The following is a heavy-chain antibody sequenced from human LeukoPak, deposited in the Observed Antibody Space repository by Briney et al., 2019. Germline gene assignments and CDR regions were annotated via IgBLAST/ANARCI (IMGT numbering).Heavy chain of an antibody. D-gene: IGHD3-10*01. CDR3: ARDSLPLLWFGELLSGLDY. CDR2: ISSSSSYI. V-gene: IGHV3-21*01. J-gene: IGHJ4*02. Sequence: PGGSLRLSCAASGFTFSSYSMNWVRQAPGKGLEWVSSISSSSSYIYYPDSVKGRFTISRDNAKNSLYLQMNSLRAEDTAVYYCARDSLPLLWFGELLSGLDYWGQGTLVTVSS. CDR1: GFTFSSYS.